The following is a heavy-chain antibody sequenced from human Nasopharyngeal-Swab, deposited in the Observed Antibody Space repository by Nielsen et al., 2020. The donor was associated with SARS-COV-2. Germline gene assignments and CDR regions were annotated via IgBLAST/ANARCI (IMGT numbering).Heavy chain of an antibody. CDR2: ISGSGGST. CDR1: GFSFSSYA. CDR3: AKVGYPSAFDI. D-gene: IGHD5-12*01. J-gene: IGHJ3*02. Sequence: GESLKISCAASGFSFSSYAMSWVRQAPGKGLEWFSAISGSGGSTYYADSVKGRFTISRDNSKNTLYLQMNSLRAEDTAVYYCAKVGYPSAFDIWGQGTMVTVSS. V-gene: IGHV3-23*01.